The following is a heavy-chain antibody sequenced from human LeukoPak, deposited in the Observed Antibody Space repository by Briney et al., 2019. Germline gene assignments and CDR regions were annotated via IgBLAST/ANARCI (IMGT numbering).Heavy chain of an antibody. J-gene: IGHJ5*02. CDR1: GVTVSSNY. CDR2: IYSGGST. V-gene: IGHV3-53*01. CDR3: ARGQTEEADS. D-gene: IGHD3-3*01. Sequence: GGSLRLSCAASGVTVSSNYMSWVRQAPGEGLEWVSVIYSGGSTYYADCVKGRFTISRDNSKNTLYLQMNSLRAEDTAVYYCARGQTEEADSWGQGTLVTVSS.